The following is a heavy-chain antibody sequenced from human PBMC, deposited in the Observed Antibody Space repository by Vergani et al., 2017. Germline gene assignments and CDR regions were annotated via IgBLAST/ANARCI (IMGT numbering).Heavy chain of an antibody. V-gene: IGHV3-73*02. CDR1: GLTFSDST. CDR3: FYDFWAGYDSGDV. D-gene: IGHD3/OR15-3a*01. J-gene: IGHJ6*03. CDR2: IRDKAYNYAT. Sequence: EVHLVESGGGLVQPGESLKLSCATSGLTFSDSTIHGVRHTSGKGLGWIGRIRDKAYNYATVYAVSVKGRFTISRDESKKTAYLQMNGLTTEDTAVYYCFYDFWAGYDSGDVWGKGTTVTVFS.